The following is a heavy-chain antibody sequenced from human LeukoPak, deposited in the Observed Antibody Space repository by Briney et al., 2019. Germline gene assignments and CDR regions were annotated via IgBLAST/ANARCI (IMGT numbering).Heavy chain of an antibody. CDR3: ARGPGYYDSSGYYYFHHAFDI. V-gene: IGHV1-18*01. CDR2: ISAYNGNT. CDR1: GYTFTSYG. Sequence: ASVKVSCKASGYTFTSYGISWVRQAPGQGLEWMGWISAYNGNTNYAQKLQGRVTMTTDTSTSTAYMELRSLRSDDTAVYYCARGPGYYDSSGYYYFHHAFDIWGQGTMVTVSS. D-gene: IGHD3-22*01. J-gene: IGHJ3*02.